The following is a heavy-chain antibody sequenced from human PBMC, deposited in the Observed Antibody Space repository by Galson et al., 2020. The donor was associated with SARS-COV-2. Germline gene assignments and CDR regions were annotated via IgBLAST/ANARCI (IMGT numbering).Heavy chain of an antibody. CDR1: GGSISTYY. D-gene: IGHD6-13*01. J-gene: IGHJ4*02. CDR3: ARGIAAAGEKPLDY. V-gene: IGHV4-4*07. CDR2: IYSTGST. Sequence: ASETLSLTCTVSGGSISTYYWSWIRQPAGKGLEWIVRIYSTGSTNYNPSLKSRVTMSLDTSKSQFSLKLSSVTAADTAVYYCARGIAAAGEKPLDYWGQGTLVTVSS.